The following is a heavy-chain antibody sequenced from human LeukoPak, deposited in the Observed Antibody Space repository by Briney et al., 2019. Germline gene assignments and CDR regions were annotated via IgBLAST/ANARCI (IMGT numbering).Heavy chain of an antibody. J-gene: IGHJ5*02. D-gene: IGHD6-13*01. CDR1: GGSISSGSYY. V-gene: IGHV4-61*02. Sequence: PSETLSLTCTVSGGSISSGSYYWSWIRQPAGKGLEWIGRIYTSGSTNYNPSLKSRVTISVDTSKNQFSLKLSSVTAADTAVYYCARGPYSSSWSNWFDPWGQGTLVTVSS. CDR2: IYTSGST. CDR3: ARGPYSSSWSNWFDP.